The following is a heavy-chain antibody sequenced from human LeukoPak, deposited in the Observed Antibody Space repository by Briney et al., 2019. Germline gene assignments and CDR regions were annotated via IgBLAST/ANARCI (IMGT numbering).Heavy chain of an antibody. CDR3: AKGFVGYGSGSYYIPRIVYGMDV. CDR2: ISSSGTTM. CDR1: GFTFSGYH. Sequence: GGSLRLSCAASGFTFSGYHMNWVRQAPGKGPEWISYISSSGTTMFYADSVKGRFTISRDNSKNTLYLQMNSLRAEDTAVYYCAKGFVGYGSGSYYIPRIVYGMDVWGQGTTVTVSS. V-gene: IGHV3-23*01. D-gene: IGHD3-10*01. J-gene: IGHJ6*02.